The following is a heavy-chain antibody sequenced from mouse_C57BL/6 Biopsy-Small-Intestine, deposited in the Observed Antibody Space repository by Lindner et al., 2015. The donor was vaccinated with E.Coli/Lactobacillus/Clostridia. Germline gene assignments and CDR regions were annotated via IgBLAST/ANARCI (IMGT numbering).Heavy chain of an antibody. J-gene: IGHJ2*01. V-gene: IGHV1-19*01. CDR1: GYTFTDYY. D-gene: IGHD1-1*01. CDR2: ITPYNGAT. CDR3: ARHYYGTSYYFDY. Sequence: VQLRESGPVLVKPGASVKVSCKASGYTFTDYYMNWVKQSHGKSPEWIGVITPYNGATSANQKFKGKATLTVDKSSSTAYMELSSLTSEDSAVYYCARHYYGTSYYFDYWGHGTTLTVSS.